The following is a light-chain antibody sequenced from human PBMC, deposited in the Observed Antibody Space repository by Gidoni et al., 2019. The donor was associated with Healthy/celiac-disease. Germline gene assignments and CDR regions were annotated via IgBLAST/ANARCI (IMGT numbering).Light chain of an antibody. CDR1: SSNSGAGYD. Sequence: QSVLTQPPSLSGAPGQRVTIPCTGSSSNSGAGYDVHWYQQLPGTAPKLLIDGNSNRPSGVPDRFSGSKSGTSASLAITGLQAEDEADYYCQSYDSSLSGSVFGGGTKLTVL. J-gene: IGLJ3*02. V-gene: IGLV1-40*01. CDR2: GNS. CDR3: QSYDSSLSGSV.